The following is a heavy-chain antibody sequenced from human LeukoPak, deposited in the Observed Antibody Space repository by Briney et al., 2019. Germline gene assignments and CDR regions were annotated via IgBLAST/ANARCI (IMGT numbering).Heavy chain of an antibody. CDR3: ARAIRGVVVTFDY. CDR2: IYTSGST. D-gene: IGHD3-22*01. Sequence: SETLSLTCTVSGGSISSGSYYWSWIRQPAGKGLEWIGRIYTSGSTNYNPSLKSRVTISVDTSKNQFSLKLSSVTAADTAVYYCARAIRGVVVTFDYWGQGTLVTVSS. V-gene: IGHV4-61*02. CDR1: GGSISSGSYY. J-gene: IGHJ4*02.